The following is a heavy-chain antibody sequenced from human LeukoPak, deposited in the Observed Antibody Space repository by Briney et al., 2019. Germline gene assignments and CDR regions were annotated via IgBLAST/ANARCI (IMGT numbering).Heavy chain of an antibody. V-gene: IGHV4-4*07. CDR1: GGSISSYY. CDR2: IYTSGST. D-gene: IGHD4-17*01. J-gene: IGHJ5*02. CDR3: ARDGDYGDYLNWFDP. Sequence: SETLSLTCTVSGGSISSYYWSWIRQPAGKGLEWIGRIYTSGSTNYNPSLKSRVTMSVDTSKNQFSLKLSSVTAADTAVYYCARDGDYGDYLNWFDPWGQGTLVTVSS.